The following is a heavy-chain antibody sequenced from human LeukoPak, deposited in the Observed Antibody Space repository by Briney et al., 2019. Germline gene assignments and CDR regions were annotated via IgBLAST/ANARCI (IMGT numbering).Heavy chain of an antibody. J-gene: IGHJ4*02. CDR1: GFTFSSYS. D-gene: IGHD1-26*01. CDR2: ISSSSSYI. Sequence: KPGGSLRVSCAASGFTFSSYSMNWVRQAPGKGLHWVSSISSSSSYIYYADSVKGRFTISRDNAKNSLYLQMNSLRAEDTAVYYCARAEWELPIDYWGQGTLVTVSS. CDR3: ARAEWELPIDY. V-gene: IGHV3-21*01.